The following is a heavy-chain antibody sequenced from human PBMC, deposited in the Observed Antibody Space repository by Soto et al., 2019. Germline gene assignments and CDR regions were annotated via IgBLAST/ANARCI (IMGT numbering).Heavy chain of an antibody. CDR3: AKALLQCDFWSRFSTAPFDI. V-gene: IGHV3-23*01. CDR2: ISDSGSTT. Sequence: EVQLLESGGGLVQPGGSLRLSCAASGFTFSSYAMSWVRQAPGKGLEWVSSISDSGSTTYYADSVKGRFTISRENSKNSLYLQMTSLRAEDTSLYCCAKALLQCDFWSRFSTAPFDIWGQGTVVTLSS. D-gene: IGHD3-3*01. J-gene: IGHJ3*02. CDR1: GFTFSSYA.